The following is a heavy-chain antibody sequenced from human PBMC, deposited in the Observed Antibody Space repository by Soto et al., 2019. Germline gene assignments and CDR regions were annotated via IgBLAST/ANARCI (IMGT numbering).Heavy chain of an antibody. CDR2: ISYDGSNK. CDR1: GFTFSSYG. D-gene: IGHD4-17*01. J-gene: IGHJ3*02. Sequence: GGSLRLSCAASGFTFSSYGMHWVRQAPGKGLEWVAVISYDGSNKYYADSVKGRFTISRDNSKNTLYLQMNSLRAEDTAVYYCAKDLSPYGGNLTDDAFDIWGQGTMVTVSS. CDR3: AKDLSPYGGNLTDDAFDI. V-gene: IGHV3-30*18.